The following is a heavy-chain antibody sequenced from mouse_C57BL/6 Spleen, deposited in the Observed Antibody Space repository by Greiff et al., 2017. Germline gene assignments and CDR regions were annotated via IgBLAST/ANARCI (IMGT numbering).Heavy chain of an antibody. Sequence: VQLQQSGPELVKPGASVKISCKASGYAFSSSWMNWVKQRPGKGLEWIGRIYPGDGDTNYNGKFKGKATLTADKSSSTAYMQLSSLTSEDSAVXFCERLALRAAMDYWGQGTSVTVSS. V-gene: IGHV1-82*01. D-gene: IGHD3-2*02. CDR2: IYPGDGDT. J-gene: IGHJ4*01. CDR3: ERLALRAAMDY. CDR1: GYAFSSSW.